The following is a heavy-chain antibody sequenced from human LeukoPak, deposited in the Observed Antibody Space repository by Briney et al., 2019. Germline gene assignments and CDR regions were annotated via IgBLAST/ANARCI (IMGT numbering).Heavy chain of an antibody. V-gene: IGHV4-34*01. Sequence: PSETLSLTCAVYGGSFSGYYWSWIRQPPGKGLEWIGEINHSGSTNYNPSLKSRVTISVDTPKNQFSLKLSSVTAADTAVYYCARGRVTYRPNNGFDPWGQGTLVTVSS. CDR2: INHSGST. CDR1: GGSFSGYY. J-gene: IGHJ5*02. D-gene: IGHD4-11*01. CDR3: ARGRVTYRPNNGFDP.